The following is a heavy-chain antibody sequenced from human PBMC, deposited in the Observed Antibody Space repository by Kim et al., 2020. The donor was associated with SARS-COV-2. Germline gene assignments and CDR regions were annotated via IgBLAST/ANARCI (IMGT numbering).Heavy chain of an antibody. Sequence: SVKVSCKASGGTFSSYAISWVRQAPGQGLEWMGRIIPIFGIANYAQKFQGRVTITADKSTSTAYMELSSLRSEDTAVYYCAREGYYGSGSYIPGNWYFDLWGRGTLVTVSS. CDR2: IIPIFGIA. V-gene: IGHV1-69*04. CDR1: GGTFSSYA. CDR3: AREGYYGSGSYIPGNWYFDL. J-gene: IGHJ2*01. D-gene: IGHD3-10*01.